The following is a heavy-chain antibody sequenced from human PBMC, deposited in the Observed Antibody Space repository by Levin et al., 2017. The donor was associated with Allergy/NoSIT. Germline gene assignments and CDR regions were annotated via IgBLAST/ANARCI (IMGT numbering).Heavy chain of an antibody. J-gene: IGHJ4*02. Sequence: GESLKISCKASGYTFTSYAMNWVRQAPGQGLEWMGWINTNTGNPTYAQGFTGRFVFSLDTSVSTAYLQISSLKAEDTAVYYCARDIAAAGTGNDYWGQGTLVTVSS. CDR3: ARDIAAAGTGNDY. D-gene: IGHD6-13*01. CDR2: INTNTGNP. V-gene: IGHV7-4-1*02. CDR1: GYTFTSYA.